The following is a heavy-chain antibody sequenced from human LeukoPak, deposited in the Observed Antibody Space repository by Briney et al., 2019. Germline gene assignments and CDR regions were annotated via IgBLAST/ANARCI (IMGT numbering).Heavy chain of an antibody. CDR1: GFTFSSYA. J-gene: IGHJ4*02. Sequence: GGSLRLSCAASGFTFSSYAMHWVRQAPGKGLEWVAVISYDGSNKYYADSVKGRFTISGDNSKNTLYLQMNSLRAEDTAVYYCARDLRNQLLPSYFDYWGQGTLVTVSS. CDR3: ARDLRNQLLPSYFDY. V-gene: IGHV3-30-3*01. CDR2: ISYDGSNK. D-gene: IGHD2-2*01.